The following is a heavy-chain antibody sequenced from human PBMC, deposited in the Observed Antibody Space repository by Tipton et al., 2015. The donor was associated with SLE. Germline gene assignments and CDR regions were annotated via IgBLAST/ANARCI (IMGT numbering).Heavy chain of an antibody. CDR2: ISSSGSYI. CDR3: ARDTGRITMVRGVIPAFDY. V-gene: IGHV3-21*01. Sequence: SLRLSCAVSGFTFSSYSMNWVRQAPGKGLEWVSSISSSGSYIYYADSVKGRFTISRDNAKNSLYLQMNSLRAEDTAVYYCARDTGRITMVRGVIPAFDYWGQGTLVTVSS. CDR1: GFTFSSYS. D-gene: IGHD3-10*01. J-gene: IGHJ4*02.